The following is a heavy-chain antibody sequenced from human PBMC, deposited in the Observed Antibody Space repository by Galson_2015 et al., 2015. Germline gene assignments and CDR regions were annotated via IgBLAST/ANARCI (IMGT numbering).Heavy chain of an antibody. CDR3: AGQRGRIIVAQNRYSDP. CDR2: VFPDDSDT. Sequence: QSGAEVKKPGESLKISCKGSGYTFTNNWIGWVRQMPGKGLVWMGIVFPDDSDTRYNPSFQGRVTISVAKSISTASLQLNSLKASDTAIYYCAGQRGRIIVAQNRYSDPWGPGTLVTDSS. J-gene: IGHJ5*02. CDR1: GYTFTNNW. D-gene: IGHD3-16*01. V-gene: IGHV5-51*01.